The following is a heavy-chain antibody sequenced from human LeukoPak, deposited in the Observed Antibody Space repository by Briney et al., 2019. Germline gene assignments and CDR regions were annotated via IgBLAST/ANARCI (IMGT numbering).Heavy chain of an antibody. D-gene: IGHD3-10*01. CDR3: ARDWRRLWLGDAGYGMDV. V-gene: IGHV1-2*02. CDR1: GYTFTGYY. J-gene: IGHJ6*02. Sequence: ASVKVSCKASGYTFTGYYMHWVRQAPGQGLEWMGWINPNSGGTNYAQKFQGRVTMTRDTSISTAYMELSRLRSDDTAVYYCARDWRRLWLGDAGYGMDVWGQGTTVTVSS. CDR2: INPNSGGT.